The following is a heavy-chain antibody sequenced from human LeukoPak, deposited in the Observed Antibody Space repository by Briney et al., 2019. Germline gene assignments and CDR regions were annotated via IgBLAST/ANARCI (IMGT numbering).Heavy chain of an antibody. D-gene: IGHD1-1*01. CDR2: IKEDGSET. CDR3: ARDLRLYAGNDWDY. V-gene: IGHV3-7*01. Sequence: HPGGSLRLSCAASGFTFSSTWMSWVRQAPGKGLEWVANIKEDGSETYYVDSVKGRFTISRDNAKNSLFLQMNSLRAEDTAVYYCARDLRLYAGNDWDYWGQGTLVTVSS. J-gene: IGHJ4*02. CDR1: GFTFSSTW.